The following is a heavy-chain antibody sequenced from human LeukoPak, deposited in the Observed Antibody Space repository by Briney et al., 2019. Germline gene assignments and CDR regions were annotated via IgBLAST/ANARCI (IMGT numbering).Heavy chain of an antibody. J-gene: IGHJ4*02. Sequence: GRSLRLSCAASGFTFDDYAMHWVRQAPGKGLEWVSGISWNSGSIGYADSVKGRFTISRENAKNSLYLQMNSLRAEDMALYYCAKDANPSGGELVSSYFDYWGQGTLVTVSS. V-gene: IGHV3-9*03. CDR1: GFTFDDYA. CDR3: AKDANPSGGELVSSYFDY. CDR2: ISWNSGSI. D-gene: IGHD1-26*01.